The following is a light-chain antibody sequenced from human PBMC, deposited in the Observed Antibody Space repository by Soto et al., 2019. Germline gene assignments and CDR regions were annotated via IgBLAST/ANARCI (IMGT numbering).Light chain of an antibody. V-gene: IGLV1-40*01. Sequence: QAVVTQPPSVSGAPGQRVTISCTGSSSNIGAGYDVHWYQQFPGTTPKFLIYGITNRPSGVPDRFSASKSGTSASLDITGLQAEDEAEYFCQSYDSSLTVVFGGGTKLTVL. CDR1: SSNIGAGYD. CDR3: QSYDSSLTVV. J-gene: IGLJ2*01. CDR2: GIT.